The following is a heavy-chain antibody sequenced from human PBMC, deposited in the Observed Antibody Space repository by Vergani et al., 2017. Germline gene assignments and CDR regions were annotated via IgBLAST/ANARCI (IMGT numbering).Heavy chain of an antibody. V-gene: IGHV3-9*01. D-gene: IGHD3-22*01. CDR3: AKGVESSVYYYYYGVDV. CDR1: GFTFDDYA. J-gene: IGHJ6*02. Sequence: EVQLVESGGGLVQPGRSLRLSCAASGFTFDDYAMHWVRQAPGKGLEWVSGISWNSGSIGYADSVKGRFTISRDNAKNSLYLQMNSLRAEDTALYYCAKGVESSVYYYYYGVDVWGQGTAVTVSS. CDR2: ISWNSGSI.